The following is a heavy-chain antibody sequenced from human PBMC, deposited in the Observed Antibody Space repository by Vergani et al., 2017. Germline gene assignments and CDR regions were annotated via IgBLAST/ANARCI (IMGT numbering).Heavy chain of an antibody. J-gene: IGHJ4*02. CDR3: VGAVLLWFGELNLDY. CDR2: ITGSSDKI. CDR1: GFTFSIYA. D-gene: IGHD3-10*01. Sequence: EVQLLESGGGLIQPGGSLRVSCAASGFTFSIYAMSWVRQAPGKGLEWVSTITGSSDKIYYADSVKGRFSISRDNSKNTLYLQMNSLRADDTAVYYCVGAVLLWFGELNLDYWGQGTLVTVSS. V-gene: IGHV3-23*01.